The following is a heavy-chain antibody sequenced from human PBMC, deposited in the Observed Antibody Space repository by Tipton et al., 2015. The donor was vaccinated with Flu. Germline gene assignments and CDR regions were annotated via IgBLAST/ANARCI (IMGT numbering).Heavy chain of an antibody. CDR2: FYSGGGT. J-gene: IGHJ4*02. CDR3: ASGRPWYNFES. Sequence: GSLRLSCAVSGFTVNGNYVTWVRQAPNKGLEWVSVFYSGGGTSYADSVKGRFTVSRDNFKTTLYLQMDSLRAGDTGVYFCASGRPWYNFESWGQGTLVTVSS. CDR1: GFTVNGNY. V-gene: IGHV3-66*01. D-gene: IGHD6-13*01.